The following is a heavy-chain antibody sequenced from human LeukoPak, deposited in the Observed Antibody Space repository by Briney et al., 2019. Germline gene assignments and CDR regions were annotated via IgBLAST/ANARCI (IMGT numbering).Heavy chain of an antibody. CDR1: GYTFTSYD. CDR3: ARGGVVPAATPGNYYYMDV. V-gene: IGHV1-8*03. Sequence: ASVKVSCKASGYTFTSYDINWVRQATGQGLEWMGWMNPNSGNTGNAQKFQGRFTITRNTSISTAYMELSSLRSEDTAVYYCARGGVVPAATPGNYYYMDVWGKGTTVTVSS. J-gene: IGHJ6*03. CDR2: MNPNSGNT. D-gene: IGHD2-2*01.